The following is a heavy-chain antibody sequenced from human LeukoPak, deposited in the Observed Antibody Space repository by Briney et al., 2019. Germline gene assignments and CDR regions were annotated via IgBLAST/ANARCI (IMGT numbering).Heavy chain of an antibody. CDR1: GFPLSTGGVG. J-gene: IGHJ3*02. V-gene: IGHV2-5*02. Sequence: GSGPTLAKPTQTLTLTCTFSGFPLSTGGVGVGWMRQPPVKALDRLALIYWDDDSRYSPSMKIRLTIPTETSQHQVVLTLSKMDSVDTATYYCAHSQVFSYGSFHDAYDIWGVGMLVTVSS. CDR3: AHSQVFSYGSFHDAYDI. CDR2: IYWDDDS. D-gene: IGHD5-18*01.